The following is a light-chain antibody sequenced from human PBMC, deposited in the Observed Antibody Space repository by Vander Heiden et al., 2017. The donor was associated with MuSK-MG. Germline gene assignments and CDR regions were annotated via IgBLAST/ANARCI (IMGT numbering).Light chain of an antibody. CDR3: QQKCT. CDR2: DAS. V-gene: IGKV1-33*01. J-gene: IGKJ5*01. Sequence: DIQMTQSPSSLSASVGDRVTITCQASQDISNYLNWYQQKPGKAPKLLIYDASNLETGVPSRFSGSGSGTDFTFTISSLQPEDIATYDCQQKCTFGQGTRLEIK. CDR1: QDISNY.